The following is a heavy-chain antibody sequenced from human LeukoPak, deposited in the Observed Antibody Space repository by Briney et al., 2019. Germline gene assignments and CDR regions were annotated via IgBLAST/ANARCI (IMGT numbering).Heavy chain of an antibody. V-gene: IGHV1-69*13. Sequence: SVKVSFKASGGTFSSYAISWVRQAPGQGLEWMGGIIPIFGTANYAQKFQGRVTITADESTSTAYMELSSLRSEDTAVYYCARDRVAVAGTRLTDWFDPWGQGTLVTVSS. CDR1: GGTFSSYA. J-gene: IGHJ5*02. CDR3: ARDRVAVAGTRLTDWFDP. CDR2: IIPIFGTA. D-gene: IGHD6-19*01.